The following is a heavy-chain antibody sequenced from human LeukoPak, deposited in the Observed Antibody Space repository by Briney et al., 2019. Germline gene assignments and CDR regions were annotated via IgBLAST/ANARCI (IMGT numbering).Heavy chain of an antibody. CDR3: ARATWNGYMFDY. CDR1: GGSITSDNYY. J-gene: IGHJ4*02. Sequence: SETLSLTCSASGGSITSDNYYWNWIRQPPGKGLEWIGYIYYSGHTNYNPSLNSRVAISIDTSKNQFSLKLNSLTAADTAVYYCARATWNGYMFDYWGQGSLVTVTS. CDR2: IYYSGHT. D-gene: IGHD5-24*01. V-gene: IGHV4-61*01.